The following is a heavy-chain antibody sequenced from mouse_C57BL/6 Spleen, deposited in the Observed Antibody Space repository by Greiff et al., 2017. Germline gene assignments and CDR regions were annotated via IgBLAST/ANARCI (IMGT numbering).Heavy chain of an antibody. Sequence: QVQLQQPGAELVKPGASVKLSCKASGYTFTSYWMQWVKQRPGQCLEWIGEIDPSDRYTNYNQKFKGKATLTVDTSSSTAYMQLSSLTSEDSAVYYCARKGHYDYASYWYFDVWGTGTTVTVSS. V-gene: IGHV1-50*01. J-gene: IGHJ1*03. CDR1: GYTFTSYW. CDR3: ARKGHYDYASYWYFDV. CDR2: IDPSDRYT. D-gene: IGHD2-4*01.